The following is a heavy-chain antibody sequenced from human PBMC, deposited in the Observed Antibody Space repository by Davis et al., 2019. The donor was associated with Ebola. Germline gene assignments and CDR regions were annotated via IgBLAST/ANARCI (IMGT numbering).Heavy chain of an antibody. J-gene: IGHJ5*02. V-gene: IGHV4-59*12. CDR1: GFTFSDYY. CDR3: ARDRRYYYDSSGYYLSYWFDP. Sequence: ESLKISCATSGFTFSDYYMSWIRQPPGKGLEWIGYIYYSGSTYYNPSLKSRVTISVDKSKNQFSLKLSSVTAADTAVYYCARDRRYYYDSSGYYLSYWFDPWGQGTLVTVSS. D-gene: IGHD3-22*01. CDR2: IYYSGST.